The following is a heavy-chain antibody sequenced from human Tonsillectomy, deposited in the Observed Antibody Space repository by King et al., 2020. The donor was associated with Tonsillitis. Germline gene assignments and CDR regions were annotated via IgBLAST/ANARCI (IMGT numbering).Heavy chain of an antibody. Sequence: VQLVESGAEVKKPGSSVTVSCTASGGPFTSYAITWVRQAPGQGLVWMGGIIPIFDSTNYAQKFQGRVTITADDSTSTVYLDLSSLTSEDTAVYYCARGVPDIAVSRPPDWFDPWGQGTLVTVSS. CDR1: GGPFTSYA. D-gene: IGHD2-15*01. J-gene: IGHJ5*02. CDR2: IIPIFDST. V-gene: IGHV1-69*01. CDR3: ARGVPDIAVSRPPDWFDP.